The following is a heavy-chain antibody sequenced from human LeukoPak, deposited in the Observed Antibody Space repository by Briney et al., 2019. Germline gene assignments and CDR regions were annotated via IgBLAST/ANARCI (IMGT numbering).Heavy chain of an antibody. Sequence: SETLSLTCTVSGGSISSSSYYWGWIRQPPGKGLEWIGSIYYSGSTYYNPSLKSRVTISVDTSKNQFSLKLSSVTAADTAVYYRARHLSSSWYFDYWGQGTLVTVSS. CDR1: GGSISSSSYY. J-gene: IGHJ4*02. V-gene: IGHV4-39*01. CDR3: ARHLSSSWYFDY. CDR2: IYYSGST. D-gene: IGHD6-13*01.